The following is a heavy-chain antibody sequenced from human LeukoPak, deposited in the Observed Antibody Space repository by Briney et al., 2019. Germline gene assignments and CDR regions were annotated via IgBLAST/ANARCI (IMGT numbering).Heavy chain of an antibody. CDR3: ATRLTFHDD. Sequence: GGSLRDSRAAPCYTFSVYSMCWGRQAPGKGLEWVSSISSSSSYIYYADSVKGRFTISRDNAKNSLYLQMNSLRAEDTAVYYCATRLTFHDDWGQGTLVTVSS. D-gene: IGHD2/OR15-2a*01. CDR2: ISSSSSYI. J-gene: IGHJ4*02. CDR1: CYTFSVYS. V-gene: IGHV3-21*01.